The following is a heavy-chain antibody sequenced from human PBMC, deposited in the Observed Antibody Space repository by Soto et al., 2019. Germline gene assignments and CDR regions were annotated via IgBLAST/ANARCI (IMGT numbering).Heavy chain of an antibody. CDR3: GKVLIGATRHTDVDS. V-gene: IGHV4-39*01. CDR2: IYYDEST. D-gene: IGHD2-15*01. Sequence: SETLSLTCTVSGVSLNSGHYYWVWIRQSPGRGLAWIASIYYDESTYYNPSLKSRVTISTDKPKNQFSLTLKSVTAADTAVYYCGKVLIGATRHTDVDSWGQGALVTVSS. J-gene: IGHJ4*02. CDR1: GVSLNSGHYY.